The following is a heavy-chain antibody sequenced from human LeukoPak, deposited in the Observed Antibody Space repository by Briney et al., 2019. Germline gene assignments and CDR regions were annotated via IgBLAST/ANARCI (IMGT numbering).Heavy chain of an antibody. CDR3: AKDLKRADFGDFLDVFDI. CDR2: INWNSDNI. V-gene: IGHV3-9*01. D-gene: IGHD4-17*01. CDR1: GFTFDDYA. J-gene: IGHJ3*02. Sequence: GGSLRLSCAASGFTFDDYAMHWVRQAPGRGLEWVSGINWNSDNIVYADSVKGRFTISRDNAKSSLFLQMNSLRPEDTAFYYCAKDLKRADFGDFLDVFDIWSLGTMVTVSS.